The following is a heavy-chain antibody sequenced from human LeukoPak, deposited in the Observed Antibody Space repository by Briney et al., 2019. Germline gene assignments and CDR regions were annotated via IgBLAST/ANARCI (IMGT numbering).Heavy chain of an antibody. CDR2: IYTSGST. V-gene: IGHV4-61*02. CDR3: ARGRWARGYSGYGVVWELDY. D-gene: IGHD5-12*01. Sequence: PSQTLSLTCTVSGGSISSGSYYWSWIRQPAGKGLEWIGRIYTSGSTNYNPSLKSRVTISVDTSKNQFSLKLSSVTAADTAVYYCARGRWARGYSGYGVVWELDYWGQGTLVTVSS. CDR1: GGSISSGSYY. J-gene: IGHJ4*02.